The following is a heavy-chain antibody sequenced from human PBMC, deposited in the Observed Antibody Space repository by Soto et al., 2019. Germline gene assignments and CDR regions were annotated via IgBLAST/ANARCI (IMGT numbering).Heavy chain of an antibody. D-gene: IGHD1-20*01. Sequence: SETLSLTCSVSGDSISSRGYYWSWIRQRPGKGLEWIAYIHYTGSTSYNPSLKSRTTISVDTVKNQFSLKVNSVTAADTAVYYCASVYSSNWDGCWFDPWGQGTLVTVSS. CDR1: GDSISSRGYY. J-gene: IGHJ5*02. CDR3: ASVYSSNWDGCWFDP. V-gene: IGHV4-31*03. CDR2: IHYTGST.